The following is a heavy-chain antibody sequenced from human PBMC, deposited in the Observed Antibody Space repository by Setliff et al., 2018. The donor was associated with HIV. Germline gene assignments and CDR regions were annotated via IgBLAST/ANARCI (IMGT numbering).Heavy chain of an antibody. CDR3: ARQPSDTSGYHNWFDS. J-gene: IGHJ5*01. D-gene: IGHD3-3*01. CDR1: GYSFTRYW. CDR2: IYTGDYDT. V-gene: IGHV5-51*01. Sequence: GALEIPWRGSGYSFTRYWIGWVRQVTGKGLEWMGIIYTGDYDTRYSPSFEGQVTMSADRSINTAYLQWNSLKASDTAMYYCARQPSDTSGYHNWFDSWGQGTLVTVSS.